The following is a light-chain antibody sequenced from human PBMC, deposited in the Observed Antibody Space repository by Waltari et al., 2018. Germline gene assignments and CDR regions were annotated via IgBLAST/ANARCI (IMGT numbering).Light chain of an antibody. CDR1: QGISSY. CDR3: QQFNTYPLT. Sequence: IQLAQSPSSLAASGGDRVTITCRASQGISSYLAWDQQKPGKASNLLIYAAFTLQSGVPSRFSGSGSETDFTLTISSRQPEDFATYYCQQFNTYPLTFGQGTRLEIK. J-gene: IGKJ5*01. CDR2: AAF. V-gene: IGKV1-9*01.